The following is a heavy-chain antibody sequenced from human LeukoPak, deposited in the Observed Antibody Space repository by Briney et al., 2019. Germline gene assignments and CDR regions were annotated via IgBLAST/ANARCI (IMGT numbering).Heavy chain of an antibody. Sequence: KSGGSLRLSCAASGFTFSSYGMHWVRQAPGKGLEWVSSISGSNSYIFYADSVKGRFTVSRDNAKDSLYLQMNSLRAEDTAVYYCARALTTLTYEGYWGQGTLVTVSS. CDR1: GFTFSSYG. CDR3: ARALTTLTYEGY. CDR2: ISGSNSYI. J-gene: IGHJ4*02. V-gene: IGHV3-21*01. D-gene: IGHD1-1*01.